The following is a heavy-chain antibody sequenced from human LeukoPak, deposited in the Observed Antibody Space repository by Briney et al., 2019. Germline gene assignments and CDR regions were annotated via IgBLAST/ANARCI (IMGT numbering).Heavy chain of an antibody. J-gene: IGHJ4*01. V-gene: IGHV3-33*01. D-gene: IGHD2-2*01. CDR2: IWYDGSIK. CDR1: GFTFSSYG. CDR3: ARAGNPSWPVFDY. Sequence: SLSPSCAASGFTFSSYGMHWVRQAPGKGLEWVAVIWYDGSIKYYADSVKGRFTISRDNSKNTLYLQMNSLRAEDTAVFYCARAGNPSWPVFDYWGQGRSVTVSS.